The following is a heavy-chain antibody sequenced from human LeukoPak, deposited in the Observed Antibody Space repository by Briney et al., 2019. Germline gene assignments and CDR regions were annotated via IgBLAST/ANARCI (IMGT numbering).Heavy chain of an antibody. CDR3: AKDTYGSGSPVLDY. J-gene: IGHJ4*02. CDR1: GFPFDDYA. Sequence: GGSLSPSFASPGFPFDDYAFPWVRQAPGKARGGVSGISWNSGSIGYADSVKGRFTISRDNAKNSLYLQMNSLRAEDTALYYCAKDTYGSGSPVLDYWGQGTLVTVSS. V-gene: IGHV3-9*01. D-gene: IGHD3-10*01. CDR2: ISWNSGSI.